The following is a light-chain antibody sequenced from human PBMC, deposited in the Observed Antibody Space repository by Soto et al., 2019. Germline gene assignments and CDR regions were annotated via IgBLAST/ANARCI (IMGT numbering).Light chain of an antibody. CDR2: EGS. Sequence: QSVLTQPASVSGSPGQSITISCTGTSSDVGSYNLVSWYQQHPGKAPKLVIYEGSKRPSGVSNRFSGSKSGNTASLTISGLQSEYEADYYCCSYAGSSTYNYVFGTGTKLTVL. V-gene: IGLV2-23*01. CDR3: CSYAGSSTYNYV. CDR1: SSDVGSYNL. J-gene: IGLJ1*01.